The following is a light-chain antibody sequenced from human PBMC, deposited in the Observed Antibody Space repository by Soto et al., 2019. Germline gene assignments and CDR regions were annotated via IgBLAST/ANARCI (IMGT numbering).Light chain of an antibody. Sequence: EIVLTQSPGTLPLSAGERATLSCRASQSVRSNFLAWYQQKPGQAPRLLIYGASNRATGIPDRFSGSGSGTDFTLTITRLEPEDFAMYYCQRYDSFRTFGQGTKVDIK. CDR2: GAS. J-gene: IGKJ1*01. V-gene: IGKV3-20*01. CDR3: QRYDSFRT. CDR1: QSVRSNF.